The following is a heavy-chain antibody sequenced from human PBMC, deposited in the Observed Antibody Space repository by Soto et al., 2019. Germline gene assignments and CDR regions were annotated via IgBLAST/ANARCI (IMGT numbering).Heavy chain of an antibody. CDR1: GFTFSSYA. CDR2: ISGSGGST. D-gene: IGHD3-22*01. CDR3: AKDSYYDSSGYYYDDAFDI. Sequence: LRLSCAASGFTFSSYAMSWVRQAPGKGLEWVSAISGSGGSTYYADSVKGRFTISRDNSKNTLYLQMNSLRAEDTAVYYCAKDSYYDSSGYYYDDAFDIWGQGTMVTVSS. J-gene: IGHJ3*02. V-gene: IGHV3-23*01.